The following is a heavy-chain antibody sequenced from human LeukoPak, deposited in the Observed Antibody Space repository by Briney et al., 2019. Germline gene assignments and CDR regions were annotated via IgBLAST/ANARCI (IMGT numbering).Heavy chain of an antibody. V-gene: IGHV3-21*01. CDR1: GFTFSSYS. CDR2: ISSSSSYI. D-gene: IGHD3-16*01. CDR3: ARAGGPSRYGMDV. Sequence: GGSLRLSCAASGFTFSSYSMNWVRQAPGKGLEWVSSISSSSSYIYYADSVKGRFTISRDNAKNSLYLQMNSLRAEDTAVYYCARAGGPSRYGMDVWGQGTTATVSS. J-gene: IGHJ6*02.